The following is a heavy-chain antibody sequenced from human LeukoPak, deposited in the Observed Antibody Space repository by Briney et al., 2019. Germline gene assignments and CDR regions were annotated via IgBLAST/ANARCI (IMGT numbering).Heavy chain of an antibody. J-gene: IGHJ6*02. D-gene: IGHD2-15*01. CDR3: ARDRANVGGGFPDLHYYYGMDV. CDR1: GFTFSSYA. V-gene: IGHV3-21*01. CDR2: ISSGSSFT. Sequence: GGSLRLSCAASGFTFSSYAMSWVRQAPGKGLEWVSLISSGSSFTYYADSVKGRFTISRDNAKNSLYLQMNSLRAEDTAVYYCARDRANVGGGFPDLHYYYGMDVWGQGTTVTVSS.